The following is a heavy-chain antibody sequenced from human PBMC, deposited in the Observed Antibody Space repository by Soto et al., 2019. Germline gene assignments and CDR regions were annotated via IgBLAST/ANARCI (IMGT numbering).Heavy chain of an antibody. Sequence: ASVKVSCKASGYTFTSYGISWVRQAPGQGLEWMGWISAYNGNTNYAQKLQGRVTMTTDTSTSTAYMELRSLRSDDTAVYYCARVSGSGSYYKYYYYGMDVWGQGTTVTVSS. CDR1: GYTFTSYG. D-gene: IGHD3-10*01. CDR2: ISAYNGNT. J-gene: IGHJ6*02. V-gene: IGHV1-18*01. CDR3: ARVSGSGSYYKYYYYGMDV.